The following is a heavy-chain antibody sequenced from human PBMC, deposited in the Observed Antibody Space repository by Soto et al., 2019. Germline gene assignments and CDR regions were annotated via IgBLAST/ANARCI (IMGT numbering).Heavy chain of an antibody. V-gene: IGHV1-18*01. J-gene: IGHJ4*02. CDR1: GYTFTSYG. CDR2: ISAYNGNT. Sequence: ASVKVSCKASGYTFTSYGISWVRQAPGQGLEWMGWISAYNGNTNYAQKLQGRVTMTTDTSTSTAYMELRSLRSDDTAVYYCARVSLPKGGPAAMVDYWGQGTLVTVSS. D-gene: IGHD2-2*01. CDR3: ARVSLPKGGPAAMVDY.